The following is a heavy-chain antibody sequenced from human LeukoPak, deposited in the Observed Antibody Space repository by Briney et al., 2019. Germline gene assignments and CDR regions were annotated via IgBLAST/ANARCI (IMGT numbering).Heavy chain of an antibody. V-gene: IGHV3-53*01. Sequence: PGGSLRLSCAASGFTVSSNYMSWARQAPGKGLEWVSVIYSGGSTYYADSVKGRFTISRDNSKNTLYLQMNSLRAKDTAVYYCARGPSYSVSLDYWGQGTLVTVSS. CDR2: IYSGGST. D-gene: IGHD1-14*01. J-gene: IGHJ4*02. CDR3: ARGPSYSVSLDY. CDR1: GFTVSSNY.